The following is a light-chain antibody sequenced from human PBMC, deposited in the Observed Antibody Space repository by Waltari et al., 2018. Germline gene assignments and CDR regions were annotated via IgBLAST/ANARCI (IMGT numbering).Light chain of an antibody. CDR1: QSISSW. J-gene: IGKJ1*01. CDR2: KAS. Sequence: DIQMTQSPSTLSASVGDRVTITCRASQSISSWLAWYQQKPGKAPKLLIYKASSLERGVPSRFSGSGSGTEFTLTISSLQPDDFATYYCQQYNSYEGTFGQGTKVEIK. V-gene: IGKV1-5*03. CDR3: QQYNSYEGT.